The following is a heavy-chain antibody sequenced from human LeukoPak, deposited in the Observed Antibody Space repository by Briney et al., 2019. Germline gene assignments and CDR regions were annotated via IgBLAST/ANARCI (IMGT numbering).Heavy chain of an antibody. CDR3: ARDLSGTFHDPYGMDV. J-gene: IGHJ6*02. CDR2: ISTSGDTI. CDR1: GFTFSSYE. Sequence: GGSLRLSCSASGFTFSSYEMNWVRQAPGRGLEWVSYISTSGDTIYYADSVKGRFTISRDNAKNSVYLQMNSLRAEDTAVYYCARDLSGTFHDPYGMDVWGQGTTVTVSS. D-gene: IGHD1-1*01. V-gene: IGHV3-48*03.